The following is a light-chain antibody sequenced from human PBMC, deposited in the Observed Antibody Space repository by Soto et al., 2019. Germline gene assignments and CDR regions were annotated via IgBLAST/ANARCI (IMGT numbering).Light chain of an antibody. Sequence: ILLTQSPASLSVSVGDRVTITCRASQGLSSYLAWYQQKPGKAPKLLIYAASTMQSGVPSRFSGSGSETDFTLTISRLEPEDFATYYCQQYDSFSVTFGQGTKVDIK. CDR3: QQYDSFSVT. V-gene: IGKV1-9*01. J-gene: IGKJ1*01. CDR2: AAS. CDR1: QGLSSY.